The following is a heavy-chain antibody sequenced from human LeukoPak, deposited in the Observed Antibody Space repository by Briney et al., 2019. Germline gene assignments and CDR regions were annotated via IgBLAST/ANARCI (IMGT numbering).Heavy chain of an antibody. J-gene: IGHJ4*02. D-gene: IGHD6-13*01. Sequence: GGSLRLSCAASGFTFSSYEMNWVRQAPGKGLDWVSYISTSGSTIYYADSVKGRFTISRDNAKNSLYLQMSSLRAEDTAVYYCATSRGSWPDYFDYWGQGTLVTVSS. V-gene: IGHV3-48*03. CDR1: GFTFSSYE. CDR2: ISTSGSTI. CDR3: ATSRGSWPDYFDY.